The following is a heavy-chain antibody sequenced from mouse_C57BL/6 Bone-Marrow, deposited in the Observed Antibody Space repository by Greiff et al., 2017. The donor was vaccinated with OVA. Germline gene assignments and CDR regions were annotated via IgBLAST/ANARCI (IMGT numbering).Heavy chain of an antibody. CDR1: GYTFTSYG. V-gene: IGHV1-81*01. CDR3: ARHRWLLRAY. Sequence: QVQLQQSGAELARPGASVKLSCKASGYTFTSYGISWVKQRTGQGLEWIGEIYPRSGNTYYNEKFKGKATLTADKSSSTAYMELRSLTSEDSAVYFCARHRWLLRAYWGQGTLVTVSA. J-gene: IGHJ3*01. D-gene: IGHD2-3*01. CDR2: IYPRSGNT.